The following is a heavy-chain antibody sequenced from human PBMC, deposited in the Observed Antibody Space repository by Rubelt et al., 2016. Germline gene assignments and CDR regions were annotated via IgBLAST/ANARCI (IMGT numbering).Heavy chain of an antibody. CDR2: INHSGST. D-gene: IGHD6-13*01. V-gene: IGHV4-34*01. Sequence: QVQLQQWGAGLLKPSETLSLTCAVYGGSFSGYYWSWIRQPPGKGLEWIGEINHSGSTNYNRSLKSRVTISVDTSKNQFSLKLSSVTAADTAVYYCARGPSIAAALDYWGQGTLVTVSS. CDR3: ARGPSIAAALDY. CDR1: GGSFSGYY. J-gene: IGHJ4*02.